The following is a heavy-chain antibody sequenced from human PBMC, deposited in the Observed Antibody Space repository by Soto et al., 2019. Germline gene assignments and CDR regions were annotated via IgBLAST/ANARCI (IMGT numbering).Heavy chain of an antibody. CDR2: IVVGSGDT. V-gene: IGHV1-58*01. J-gene: IGHJ4*02. D-gene: IGHD6-13*01. Sequence: CSGAGFHVSSSAVEGGRQSRGQRHDWRGKIVVGSGDTNYAQKFQERVTMTRDMSTSTAYMQMNSLRDEDTAVYYCAREYSSSWDYWGQGTLVTVSS. CDR1: GFHVSSSA. CDR3: AREYSSSWDY.